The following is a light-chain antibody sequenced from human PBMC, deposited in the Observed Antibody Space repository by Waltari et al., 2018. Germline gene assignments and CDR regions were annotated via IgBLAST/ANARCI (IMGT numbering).Light chain of an antibody. J-gene: IGKJ1*01. CDR2: GAS. V-gene: IGKV3-20*01. CDR1: QSVSRS. Sequence: LVLTQSLGTLSLSPGEGATLACRASQSVSRSLAWYQQQPGQAPKLLIYGASTRPTGIPDRFTGGGSGTDFSLTISSLEPEDLAIYLCQHYVRLPATFGQGTKVEIK. CDR3: QHYVRLPAT.